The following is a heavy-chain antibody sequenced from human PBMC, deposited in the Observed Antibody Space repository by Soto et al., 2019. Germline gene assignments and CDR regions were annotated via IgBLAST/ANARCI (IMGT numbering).Heavy chain of an antibody. Sequence: GVSLRLSCAASGFTFSIFAMHWVRQGPGKGLEYVSAISSNGGNTYYANSVKGRFTISRDNSKNTLYLQMGSLRAEDMAVYYCARGFGGIIIYYYMDVWGEGTAVPVSS. J-gene: IGHJ6*03. D-gene: IGHD3-10*01. CDR2: ISSNGGNT. CDR1: GFTFSIFA. V-gene: IGHV3-64*01. CDR3: ARGFGGIIIYYYMDV.